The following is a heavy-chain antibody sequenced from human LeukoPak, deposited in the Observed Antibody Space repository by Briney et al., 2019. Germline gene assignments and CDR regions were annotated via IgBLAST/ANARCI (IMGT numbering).Heavy chain of an antibody. Sequence: SETLSLTCAVYGGSFSGYYWSWIRQPPGKGLEWIGEINHSGSTNYNPSLKSRVTISVDTSKNQFSLKLSPVTAADTAVYYCARAAENVWGSYRYKPWAIIDYWGQGTLVTVSS. CDR3: ARAAENVWGSYRYKPWAIIDY. V-gene: IGHV4-34*01. CDR2: INHSGST. CDR1: GGSFSGYY. J-gene: IGHJ4*02. D-gene: IGHD3-16*02.